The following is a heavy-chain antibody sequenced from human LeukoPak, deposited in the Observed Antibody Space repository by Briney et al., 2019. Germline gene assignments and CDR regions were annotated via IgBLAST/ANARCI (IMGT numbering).Heavy chain of an antibody. Sequence: GRSLRLSCTASGFTFGDYAMSWFRQAPGKGLEWVGFIRSKAYGGTTEYAASVKGRFTISRDDSKSIAYLQMNSLKTEDTAVYYCTRGGTTGTLFYYYYYMDVWGKGTTVTVPS. CDR3: TRGGTTGTLFYYYYYMDV. V-gene: IGHV3-49*03. CDR1: GFTFGDYA. D-gene: IGHD1-1*01. CDR2: IRSKAYGGTT. J-gene: IGHJ6*03.